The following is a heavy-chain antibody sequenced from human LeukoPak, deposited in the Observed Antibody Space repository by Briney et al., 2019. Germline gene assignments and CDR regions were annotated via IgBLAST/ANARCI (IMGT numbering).Heavy chain of an antibody. Sequence: ASVKVSCKASGYTFTGYYMHWVRQAPGQGLEWMGWINPNSGGTNYAQKFQGRVTMTRDTSISTAYMELSRLRSDDTAVYYCARGGYSYGMPYYFDYWGQGTLVTVSS. V-gene: IGHV1-2*02. D-gene: IGHD5-18*01. CDR1: GYTFTGYY. J-gene: IGHJ4*02. CDR2: INPNSGGT. CDR3: ARGGYSYGMPYYFDY.